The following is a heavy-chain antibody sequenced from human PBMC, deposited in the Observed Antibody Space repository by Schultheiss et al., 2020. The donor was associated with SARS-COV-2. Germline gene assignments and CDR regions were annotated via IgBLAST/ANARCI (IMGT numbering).Heavy chain of an antibody. CDR1: GDSISSTNW. CDR3: ARLRSRLRPNWFDP. V-gene: IGHV4-4*02. J-gene: IGHJ5*02. CDR2: IYHSGST. Sequence: SETLSLTCVVSGDSISSTNWWSWVRQPPGKGLEWIGEIYHSGSTNYNPSLKSRVTISVDTSKNQFSLKLSSVTAADTAVYYCARLRSRLRPNWFDPWGQGTLVTVSS. D-gene: IGHD3-16*01.